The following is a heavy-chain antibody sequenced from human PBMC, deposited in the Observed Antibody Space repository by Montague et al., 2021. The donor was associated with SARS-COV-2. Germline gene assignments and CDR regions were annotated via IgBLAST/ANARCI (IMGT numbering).Heavy chain of an antibody. J-gene: IGHJ6*02. CDR1: GFTFRSYG. CDR2: MWNEGSKK. CDR3: AKETIAYGMDV. Sequence: SLRLSFAASGFTFRSYGMFWVRQAPGKGLEWVAVMWNEGSKKYYADSVKGRFTISRDNSKNTLYPHMNSLRAEDTAVYCAKETIAYGMDVWGQGTTVTVS. D-gene: IGHD4/OR15-4a*01. V-gene: IGHV3-33*06.